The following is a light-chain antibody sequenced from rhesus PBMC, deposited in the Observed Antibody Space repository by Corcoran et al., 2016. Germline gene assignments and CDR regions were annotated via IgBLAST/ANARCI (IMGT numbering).Light chain of an antibody. CDR1: QSISSW. J-gene: IGKJ2*01. Sequence: DIQMTQSPSSLSASVGDTVTITCRASQSISSWLAWYQQKPGKAPKVLIYKASSLQTWVPSRFRGSESGTDFTLTISILHSEDFSTYYWQQYTSIPYSFGQGAKVEIK. V-gene: IGKV1-22*01. CDR3: QQYTSIPYS. CDR2: KAS.